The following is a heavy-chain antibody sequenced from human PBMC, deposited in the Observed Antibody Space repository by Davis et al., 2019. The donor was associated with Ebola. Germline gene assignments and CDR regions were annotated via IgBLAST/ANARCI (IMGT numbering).Heavy chain of an antibody. Sequence: GGSLRLSCVASGFTLNNAWMSWVRQAPGKGLEWVGRIKSKTDGGTTDYAAPVKGRFAMSRDDSKNTLYLQMNSLKIEDTAVYYCNADVVPAATRGVYYYYYYMDVWGKGTTVTVSS. J-gene: IGHJ6*03. CDR2: IKSKTDGGTT. V-gene: IGHV3-15*01. CDR3: NADVVPAATRGVYYYYYYMDV. CDR1: GFTLNNAW. D-gene: IGHD2-2*01.